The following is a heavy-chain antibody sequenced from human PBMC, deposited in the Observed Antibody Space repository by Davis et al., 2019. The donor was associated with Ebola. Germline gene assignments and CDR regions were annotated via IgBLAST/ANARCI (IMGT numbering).Heavy chain of an antibody. D-gene: IGHD3-3*01. CDR3: ARQFLAAVDDNWFDS. Sequence: PSETLSLTCTVSGGSTSSISYYWGWIRQPPGKGLEWIGSVYSSGNTYPNPSLKSRLTMSVDTSKNQFSLSLTSVTAADTAFYYCARQFLAAVDDNWFDSWGQGTLVTVSP. V-gene: IGHV4-39*01. CDR1: GGSTSSISYY. J-gene: IGHJ5*01. CDR2: VYSSGNT.